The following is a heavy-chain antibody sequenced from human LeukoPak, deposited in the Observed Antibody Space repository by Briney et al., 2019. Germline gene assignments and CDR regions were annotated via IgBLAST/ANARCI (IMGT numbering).Heavy chain of an antibody. Sequence: PGGSLRLSCAASGFTFSDYSMNWVRQAPGKGLEWISYIGIDSGNTNYADSVKGRFTISGDKAKNSLYLQMNSLRVEDTAVYYCARDYKYAFDNWGQGTTVTVSS. V-gene: IGHV3-48*01. CDR2: IGIDSGNT. J-gene: IGHJ4*03. CDR1: GFTFSDYS. CDR3: ARDYKYAFDN. D-gene: IGHD5-24*01.